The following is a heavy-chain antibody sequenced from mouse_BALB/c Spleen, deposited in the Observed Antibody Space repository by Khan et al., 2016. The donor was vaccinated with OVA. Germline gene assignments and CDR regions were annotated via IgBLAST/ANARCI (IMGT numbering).Heavy chain of an antibody. D-gene: IGHD2-14*01. CDR3: ARAYYRYDGYYAMDY. Sequence: QMQLKESGPGLVTPSQSLSIACTVSGFSLSRYNIHWVRQPPGKGLEWLGMIWGGGGTDYNSTLKIRLSISKDNSKSQVFLKMNSLQTDDTAIYFCARAYYRYDGYYAMDYWGQGTSVTVSS. CDR1: GFSLSRYN. J-gene: IGHJ4*01. V-gene: IGHV2-6-4*01. CDR2: IWGGGGT.